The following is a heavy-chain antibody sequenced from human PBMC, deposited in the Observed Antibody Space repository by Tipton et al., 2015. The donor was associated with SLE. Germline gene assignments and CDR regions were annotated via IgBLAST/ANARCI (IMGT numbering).Heavy chain of an antibody. J-gene: IGHJ4*02. Sequence: SLRLSCAASGFTFDDYAMHWVRQAPGKGLEWVAFIRYDGSNKYYADSVKGRFTISRDNSKNTLYLQMNSLRAEDTAVYYCARRWGIVVVVADYFDYWGQGTLVTVSS. V-gene: IGHV3-30*02. CDR1: GFTFDDYA. D-gene: IGHD2-15*01. CDR2: IRYDGSNK. CDR3: ARRWGIVVVVADYFDY.